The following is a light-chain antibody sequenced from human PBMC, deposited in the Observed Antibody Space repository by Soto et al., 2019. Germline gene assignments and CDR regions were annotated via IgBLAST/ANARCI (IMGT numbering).Light chain of an antibody. Sequence: DIQMTQSPFTLSASVGDSVTITCRASQSISSWLAWYQQKPGKAPKLLIYRASTLESGVPSNFSGSGSGTEFTLTISSLQPEDFATYYCQPYNSYPWTFGQGTKVDI. V-gene: IGKV1-5*03. CDR2: RAS. CDR1: QSISSW. J-gene: IGKJ1*01. CDR3: QPYNSYPWT.